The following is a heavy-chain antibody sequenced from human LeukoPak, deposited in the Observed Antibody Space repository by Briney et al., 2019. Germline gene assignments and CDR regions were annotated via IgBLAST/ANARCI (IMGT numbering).Heavy chain of an antibody. J-gene: IGHJ4*02. CDR1: GFTFSSYA. CDR3: ARDPTYGDYGGVY. V-gene: IGHV3-23*01. Sequence: GGSLRLSCAASGFTFSSYAMSWVRQAPGKGLEWVSAISGSGGSTYYADSVKGRFTISRDNSKNTLYLQMNSLRAEDTAVYYCARDPTYGDYGGVYWGQGTLVTVSS. CDR2: ISGSGGST. D-gene: IGHD4-17*01.